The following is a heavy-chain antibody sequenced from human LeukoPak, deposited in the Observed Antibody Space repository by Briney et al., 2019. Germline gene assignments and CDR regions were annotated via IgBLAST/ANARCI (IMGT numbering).Heavy chain of an antibody. CDR3: ARVDVALTVIDC. D-gene: IGHD4-11*01. CDR1: GGSISRYY. J-gene: IGHJ4*02. CDR2: IYYTGST. V-gene: IGHV4-59*01. Sequence: PSETLSLTCSVSGGSISRYYWSWFRQTPGKGLEWIGCIYYTGSTNYNPSLKSRVTISVDTSKNQFSLKLSSVTAADTAVYYCARVDVALTVIDCWGQGTLVTVSS.